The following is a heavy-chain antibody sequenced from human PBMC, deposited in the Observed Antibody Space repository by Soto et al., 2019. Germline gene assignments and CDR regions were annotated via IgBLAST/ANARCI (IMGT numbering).Heavy chain of an antibody. Sequence: QVQMVESGGGVVQPGTSLRLSCVVTGLTFSGYGMHWVRQAPGKGLEWVADITYDGSSTYYADAVKGRFTVSRDNSKNILYLQMTSLRGDDTAMYYCAKDQRGRGWRTLDSWGEGTVVIVSS. J-gene: IGHJ5*01. CDR1: GLTFSGYG. D-gene: IGHD3-16*01. CDR2: ITYDGSST. V-gene: IGHV3-30*18. CDR3: AKDQRGRGWRTLDS.